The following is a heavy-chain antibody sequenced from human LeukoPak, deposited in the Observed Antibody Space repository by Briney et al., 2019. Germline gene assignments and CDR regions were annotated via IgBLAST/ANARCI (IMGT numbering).Heavy chain of an antibody. V-gene: IGHV3-23*01. CDR1: GFTFSTTA. Sequence: GGSLRLSCAASGFTFSTTAMSWVRQAPGKGLEWVSAISGTGNITYYADSVKGRFTISRDNAKNSLYLQMNSLRAEDTAVYYCARGVDYGDYWGQGTLVTVSS. CDR3: ARGVDYGDY. CDR2: ISGTGNIT. J-gene: IGHJ4*02.